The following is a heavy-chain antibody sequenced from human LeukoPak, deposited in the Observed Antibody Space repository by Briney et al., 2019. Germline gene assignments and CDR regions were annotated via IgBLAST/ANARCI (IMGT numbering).Heavy chain of an antibody. CDR2: IHYSGST. CDR3: ARGDFIAAGYLFDY. J-gene: IGHJ4*02. V-gene: IGHV4-31*02. Sequence: LRLSCAASGFTFSSYAVSWVRQHPGKGLEWIGYIHYSGSTYYNPSLKSRVTISVDTSKNQFSLKLSSVTAADTAVYYCARGDFIAAGYLFDYWGQGTLVTVSS. D-gene: IGHD6-13*01. CDR1: GFTFSSYA.